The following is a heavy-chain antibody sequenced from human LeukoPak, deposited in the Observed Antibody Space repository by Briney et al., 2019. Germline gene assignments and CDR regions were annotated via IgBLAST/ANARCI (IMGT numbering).Heavy chain of an antibody. J-gene: IGHJ4*02. D-gene: IGHD3-22*01. V-gene: IGHV1-2*02. Sequence: ASVKVSCKASGYTFTDYYMHWVRQAPGQGLEWMGWVNPKSGGTNHAQKFQGRVTMTRDTSISTAYMELSRLTSDDTAVYYCARVTTGTYYDYWGQGTLVTVSS. CDR2: VNPKSGGT. CDR3: ARVTTGTYYDY. CDR1: GYTFTDYY.